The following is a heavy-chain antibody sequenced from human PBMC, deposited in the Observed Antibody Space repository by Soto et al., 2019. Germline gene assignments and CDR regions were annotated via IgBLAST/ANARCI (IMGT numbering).Heavy chain of an antibody. D-gene: IGHD5-12*01. CDR2: ISGSGGST. CDR3: ARTAGLERWLQFGAFDI. J-gene: IGHJ3*02. Sequence: GGSLRLSCAASGFTFSSYAMSWVRQAPGKGLEWVSAISGSGGSTYYADSVKGRFTISRDNSKNTLYLQMNSLRAEDTAVYYCARTAGLERWLQFGAFDIWGQGTMVTVSS. V-gene: IGHV3-23*01. CDR1: GFTFSSYA.